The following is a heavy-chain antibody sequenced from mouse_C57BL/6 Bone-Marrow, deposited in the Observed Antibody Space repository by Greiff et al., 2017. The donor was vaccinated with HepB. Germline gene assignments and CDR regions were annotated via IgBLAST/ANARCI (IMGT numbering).Heavy chain of an antibody. D-gene: IGHD1-1*02. Sequence: EVKLMESGGDLVKPGGSLKLSCAASGFTFSGYGMSWVRQTPDKRLEWVATISSGGSYTYYTDSVKGRFTISRDNAKNTLYLQMSSLKSEDTAMYYCARLLWSFAYWGQGTLVTVSA. CDR1: GFTFSGYG. J-gene: IGHJ3*01. V-gene: IGHV5-6*01. CDR3: ARLLWSFAY. CDR2: ISSGGSYT.